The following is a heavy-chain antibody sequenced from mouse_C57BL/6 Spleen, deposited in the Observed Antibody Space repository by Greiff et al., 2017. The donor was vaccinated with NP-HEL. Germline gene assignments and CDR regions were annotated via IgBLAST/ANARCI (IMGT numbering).Heavy chain of an antibody. V-gene: IGHV1-7*01. J-gene: IGHJ1*03. CDR2: INPSSGYT. Sequence: QVQLKQSGAELAKPGASVKLSCKASGYTFTSYGMHWVKQRPGQGLEWIGYINPSSGYTKYNQKFKDKATLTADKSSSTAYMQLSSLTYEDSAVYYCARGLSKSWYFDVWGTGTTVTVSS. CDR1: GYTFTSYG. CDR3: ARGLSKSWYFDV.